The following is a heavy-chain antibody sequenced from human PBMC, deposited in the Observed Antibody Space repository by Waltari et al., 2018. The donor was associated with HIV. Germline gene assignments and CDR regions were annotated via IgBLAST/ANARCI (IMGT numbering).Heavy chain of an antibody. Sequence: QIALKESGPALVRPTQTLTLTCSFSGFSLTTIGVGVAWIRQPPGEALDWLPVISWHGEKRYSPSLDRRLNLTKDTSRNEVVLTVANMAPVDTATYFCAHTLGTGAVYFDHWGQGTPFTVSS. CDR1: GFSLTTIGVG. CDR2: ISWHGEK. CDR3: AHTLGTGAVYFDH. D-gene: IGHD3-16*01. J-gene: IGHJ4*02. V-gene: IGHV2-5*01.